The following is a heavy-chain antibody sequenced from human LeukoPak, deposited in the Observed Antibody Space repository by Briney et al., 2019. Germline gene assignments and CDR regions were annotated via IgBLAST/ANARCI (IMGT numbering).Heavy chain of an antibody. CDR2: IYSGGNT. J-gene: IGHJ4*02. Sequence: GVSLRLSCAASEFTVSNNYISWVRQAPGKGLEWVSVIYSGGNTYYADSVKGRFTISRDNSKNTVYLQMNSLRAEDTAVYYCATGYSSDFYFFDYWGQGTLVTVSS. CDR1: EFTVSNNY. V-gene: IGHV3-53*01. D-gene: IGHD6-19*01. CDR3: ATGYSSDFYFFDY.